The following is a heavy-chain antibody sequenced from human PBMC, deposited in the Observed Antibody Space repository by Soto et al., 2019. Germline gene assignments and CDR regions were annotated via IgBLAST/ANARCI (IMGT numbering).Heavy chain of an antibody. V-gene: IGHV3-30*18. CDR2: ISFDGIKK. CDR1: GFTCRSYD. J-gene: IGHJ6*02. D-gene: IGHD6-13*01. Sequence: QVQLVESGGGVVQPGRSLRLSCAASGFTCRSYDMHWVRQAPGKGLEWMGVISFDGIKKYYGDSVKGRFTISRDSSKNKLYLQMNSLRAEDTAVYYCAKPRVAAGYYGMDVWGHGITVTVSS. CDR3: AKPRVAAGYYGMDV.